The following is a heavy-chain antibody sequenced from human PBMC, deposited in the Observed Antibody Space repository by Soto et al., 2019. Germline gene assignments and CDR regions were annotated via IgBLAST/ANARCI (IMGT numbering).Heavy chain of an antibody. CDR1: GFTFSSYA. J-gene: IGHJ6*02. V-gene: IGHV3-30-3*01. Sequence: QVHLVESGGGVVQPWRSLRLSCAASGFTFSSYAIHWVRQAPGTGLEWVAVLSYEGNNNYYADSVKGRFTISRDNSKNTLFLPMNSLRAEDTAVYYCARDTYCSGGNCSRYYFGMDVWGQGTTVTVSS. CDR2: LSYEGNNN. CDR3: ARDTYCSGGNCSRYYFGMDV. D-gene: IGHD2-15*01.